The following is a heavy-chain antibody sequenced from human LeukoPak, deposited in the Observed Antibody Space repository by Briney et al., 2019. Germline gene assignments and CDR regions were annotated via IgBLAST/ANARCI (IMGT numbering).Heavy chain of an antibody. D-gene: IGHD3-22*01. CDR3: ARDPPEGYDSSGSLDY. Sequence: ASVKVSCKASGYTFTSYYMHWVRQAPGQGLEWMGIINPSGGSTSYAQKFRGRVTMTRDTSTSTVYMELSSLRSEGTAVYYCARDPPEGYDSSGSLDYWGQGTLVTVSS. V-gene: IGHV1-46*01. J-gene: IGHJ4*02. CDR2: INPSGGST. CDR1: GYTFTSYY.